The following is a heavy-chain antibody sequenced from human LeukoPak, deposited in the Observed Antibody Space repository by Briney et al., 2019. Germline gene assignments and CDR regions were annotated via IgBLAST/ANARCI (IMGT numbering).Heavy chain of an antibody. D-gene: IGHD2-2*01. CDR1: GGSIGSGDYY. V-gene: IGHV4-30-4*08. J-gene: IGHJ1*01. CDR2: IYYSGST. CDR3: ARETRCSSTSCYRAEYFQH. Sequence: SETLSLTCTVSGGSIGSGDYYWGWIRQPPGKGLEWIGYIYYSGSTYYNPSLKSRVTISVDTSKNQFSLKLSSVTAADTAVHYCARETRCSSTSCYRAEYFQHWGQGTLVTVSS.